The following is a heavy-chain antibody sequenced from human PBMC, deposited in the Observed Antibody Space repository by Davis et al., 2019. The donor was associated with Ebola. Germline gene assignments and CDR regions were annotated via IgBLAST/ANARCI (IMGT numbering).Heavy chain of an antibody. CDR3: ARALFPVDTAMVTLYS. Sequence: GGSLRLSCAASGFTFSTYNMHWVRQAPGKGLEWVAVTSYDGSNEYYADSVKGRFTISRDNSKNALYLQMSSLRAEDTAVYYCARALFPVDTAMVTLYSWGQGTLVTVSS. J-gene: IGHJ5*02. D-gene: IGHD5-18*01. CDR2: TSYDGSNE. CDR1: GFTFSTYN. V-gene: IGHV3-30*03.